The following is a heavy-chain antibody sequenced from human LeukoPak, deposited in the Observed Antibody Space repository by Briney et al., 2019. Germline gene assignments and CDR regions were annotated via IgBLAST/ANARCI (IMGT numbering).Heavy chain of an antibody. D-gene: IGHD3-22*01. Sequence: GGSLRLSCAASEFTFSSYGMSWVRQAPGKGLEWVSTISGSGGSTYYADSVKGRFTISRDNSKNTLYLQMNSLRAEDTAVYYCAVSSGYYYGDYWGQGTLVTVSS. CDR3: AVSSGYYYGDY. CDR1: EFTFSSYG. J-gene: IGHJ4*02. CDR2: ISGSGGST. V-gene: IGHV3-23*01.